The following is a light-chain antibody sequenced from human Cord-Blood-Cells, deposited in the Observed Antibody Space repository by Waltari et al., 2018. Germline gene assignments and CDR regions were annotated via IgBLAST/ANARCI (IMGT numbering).Light chain of an antibody. CDR3: QQYNSYSYT. J-gene: IGKJ2*01. CDR1: QSISSW. CDR2: DAS. Sequence: DIQMTQSPSTLSASVGDRVTITCPASQSISSWLAWYQQKPGKAPNLLIYDASSLESGVPSRFSGSGSGTEFTLTISSLQPDDFATYYCQQYNSYSYTFGQGTKLEIK. V-gene: IGKV1-5*01.